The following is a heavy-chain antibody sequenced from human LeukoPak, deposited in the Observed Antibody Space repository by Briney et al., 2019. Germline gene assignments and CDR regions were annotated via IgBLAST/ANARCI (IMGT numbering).Heavy chain of an antibody. V-gene: IGHV1-24*01. Sequence: VTSGMVSCKVSGYTGKGLYMHWVRHTPEKRLEWMGGFDPEDGETIYAQKFQGRVTMTEDTSTDTAYMELSSLRSEDTAVYYCATLFPGGYSGYVDYWGQGTLVTVSS. D-gene: IGHD5-12*01. J-gene: IGHJ4*02. CDR1: GYTGKGLY. CDR2: FDPEDGET. CDR3: ATLFPGGYSGYVDY.